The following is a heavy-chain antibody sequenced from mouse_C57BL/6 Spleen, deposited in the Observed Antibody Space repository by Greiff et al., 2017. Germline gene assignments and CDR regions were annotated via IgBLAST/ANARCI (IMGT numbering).Heavy chain of an antibody. CDR2: IYPGNSDT. D-gene: IGHD2-4*01. CDR1: GYTFTSYW. J-gene: IGHJ4*01. V-gene: IGHV1-5*01. CDR3: TRWGLRGYAMDY. Sequence: EVQLQQSGTVLARPGASVKMSCKTSGYTFTSYWMHWVKQRPGQGLEWIGAIYPGNSDTSYNQKFKGKAKLTAVTSASTAYMELSSLTTEDSAVYYCTRWGLRGYAMDYWGQGTSVTVSS.